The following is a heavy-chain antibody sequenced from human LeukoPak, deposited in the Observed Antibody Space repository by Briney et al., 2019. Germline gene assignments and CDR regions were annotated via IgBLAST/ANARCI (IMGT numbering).Heavy chain of an antibody. V-gene: IGHV4-39*01. CDR3: ARSTLLIVVVPAAIDY. CDR2: IYYSGRN. D-gene: IGHD2-2*01. J-gene: IGHJ4*02. CDR1: GGSIGSSSYY. Sequence: PSETLSLTCTVSGGSIGSSSYYWGWIRQPPGKGLEWLGSIYYSGRNYYNPSLKGRVPISVETSKNQFSLKLSSVTAADTAVYYCARSTLLIVVVPAAIDYWGQGTLVTVSS.